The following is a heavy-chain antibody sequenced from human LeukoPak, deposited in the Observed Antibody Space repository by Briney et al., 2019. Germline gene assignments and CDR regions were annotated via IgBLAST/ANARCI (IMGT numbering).Heavy chain of an antibody. CDR3: ARAKRMELEPFDY. CDR1: GYTFTGYY. CDR2: INPNSGGT. Sequence: ASVTVSCKASGYTFTGYYMHWVRQAPGQGLEWMGWINPNSGGTNYAQKFQGRVTMTRDTSISTAYMELSRLRSDDTAVYYCARAKRMELEPFDYWGQGTLVTVSS. J-gene: IGHJ4*02. D-gene: IGHD3-3*01. V-gene: IGHV1-2*02.